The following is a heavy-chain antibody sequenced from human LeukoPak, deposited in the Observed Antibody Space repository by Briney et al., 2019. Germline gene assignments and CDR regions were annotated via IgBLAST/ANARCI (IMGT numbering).Heavy chain of an antibody. Sequence: GGSLRLSCAASGFTFSSYAMSWVRQAPGKGLEWVSAISGSGGSTYYADSVKGRFTIYRDNSKNTLYLQMNSLRAEDTAVYYFAKVIRSIVVVPAAMIADYWGQGTLVTVSS. CDR3: AKVIRSIVVVPAAMIADY. V-gene: IGHV3-23*01. D-gene: IGHD2-2*01. CDR2: ISGSGGST. CDR1: GFTFSSYA. J-gene: IGHJ4*02.